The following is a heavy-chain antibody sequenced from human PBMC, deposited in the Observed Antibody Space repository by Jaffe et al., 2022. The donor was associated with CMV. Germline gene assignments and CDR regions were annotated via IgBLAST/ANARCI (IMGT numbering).Heavy chain of an antibody. V-gene: IGHV4-34*01. Sequence: QVQLQQWGAGLLKPSETLSLTCAVYGGSFSGYYWSWIRQPPGKGLEWIGEINHSGSTNYNPSLKSRVTISVDTSKNQFSLKLSSVTAADTAVYYCARVSIVVAARWVTPAIFDYWGQGTLVTVSS. CDR3: ARVSIVVAARWVTPAIFDY. J-gene: IGHJ4*02. CDR2: INHSGST. D-gene: IGHD2-2*01. CDR1: GGSFSGYY.